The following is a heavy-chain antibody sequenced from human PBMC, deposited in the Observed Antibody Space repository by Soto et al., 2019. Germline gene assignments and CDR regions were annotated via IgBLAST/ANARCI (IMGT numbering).Heavy chain of an antibody. CDR1: GFTFSSYS. CDR2: ISSSSSTI. D-gene: IGHD2-21*02. V-gene: IGHV3-48*02. Sequence: EVQLVESGGGLVQPGGSLRLSCAASGFTFSSYSMHWVRQAPGKGLEWVSYISSSSSTIYYADSVKGRFTISRDNAKNSLYLQMNSLRDEDTAVYYCARDQTNCGGDCYAGAFDIWGQGTMVTVSS. CDR3: ARDQTNCGGDCYAGAFDI. J-gene: IGHJ3*02.